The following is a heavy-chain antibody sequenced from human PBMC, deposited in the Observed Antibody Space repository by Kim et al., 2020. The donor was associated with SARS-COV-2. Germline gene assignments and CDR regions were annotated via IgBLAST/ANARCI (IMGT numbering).Heavy chain of an antibody. V-gene: IGHV4-59*01. CDR1: GVSINSYY. Sequence: SETLSLTCSVSGVSINSYYWSWIRQSPGKGLDWIGYIYSSGTTYYNPSLKSRVTISLDTSKNQFSLDMTSVTAADTAVYYCARARPESTSSLFYYYYYIDVWGKGPTVTVSS. D-gene: IGHD6-6*01. J-gene: IGHJ6*03. CDR2: IYSSGTT. CDR3: ARARPESTSSLFYYYYYIDV.